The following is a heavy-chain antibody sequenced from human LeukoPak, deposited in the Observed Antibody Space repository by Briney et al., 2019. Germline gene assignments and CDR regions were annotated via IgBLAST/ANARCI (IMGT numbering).Heavy chain of an antibody. CDR2: IYYSGST. D-gene: IGHD5-12*01. J-gene: IGHJ6*02. CDR1: GGSISSSSYY. V-gene: IGHV4-39*02. Sequence: PSETLSLTCTVSGGSISSSSYYWGWIRQPPGKGLEWIGSIYYSGSTYYNPSLKSRVTISVDTSKNQFSLKLGSVTAADTAVYYCARDWSEPATPHTNYYYYGMDVWGQGTTVTVSS. CDR3: ARDWSEPATPHTNYYYYGMDV.